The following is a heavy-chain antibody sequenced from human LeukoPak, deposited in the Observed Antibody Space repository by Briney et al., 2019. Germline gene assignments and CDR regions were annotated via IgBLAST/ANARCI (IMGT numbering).Heavy chain of an antibody. V-gene: IGHV3-53*01. D-gene: IGHD4-17*01. J-gene: IGHJ4*02. CDR2: IYSGGST. CDR3: AAAVTTGRAEHY. CDR1: GFSVISNY. Sequence: GGSLRLSCAASGFSVISNYMSWVRQAPGKGLEWVSLIYSGGSTNYVDSVAGRLTISRDNSKNTLYLQMNSLRADDTAVYYCAAAVTTGRAEHYWGQGTLVTVSS.